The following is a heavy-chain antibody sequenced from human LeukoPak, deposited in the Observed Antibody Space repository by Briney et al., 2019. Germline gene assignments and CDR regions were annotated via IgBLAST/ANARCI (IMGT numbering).Heavy chain of an antibody. V-gene: IGHV3-23*01. J-gene: IGHJ4*02. CDR1: GFTLSSSG. D-gene: IGHD5-18*01. CDR3: ARGRNTRRKFYFDY. CDR2: ITGCGGST. Sequence: GGSLRLYCAASGFTLSSSGMGWVRQAPGKGLECVSPITGCGGSTTYTDSVKGRFTISKDNSKNTLYLQMNSLRAEDTAVYYCARGRNTRRKFYFDYWGQGTLVTVAS.